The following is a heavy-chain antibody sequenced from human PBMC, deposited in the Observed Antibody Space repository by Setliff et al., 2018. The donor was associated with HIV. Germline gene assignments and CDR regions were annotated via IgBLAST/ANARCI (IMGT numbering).Heavy chain of an antibody. Sequence: SETLSLTCKVSGAPISSYYWNWIRQPPGKGLEWIGYIYNSGYSNPKPSLKSRVTISLDTSKNQFSLKLSSVTAADTAVYYCARGDGYRANDAYYDTGMDVWGQGITVTVSS. J-gene: IGHJ6*02. CDR1: GAPISSYY. V-gene: IGHV4-59*01. D-gene: IGHD5-12*01. CDR2: IYNSGYS. CDR3: ARGDGYRANDAYYDTGMDV.